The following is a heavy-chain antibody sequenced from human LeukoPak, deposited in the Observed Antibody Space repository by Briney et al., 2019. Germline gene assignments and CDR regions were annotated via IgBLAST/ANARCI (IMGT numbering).Heavy chain of an antibody. CDR2: IHYSGIT. Sequence: SETLSLTCTVSGGSISSYYWSWIRQPPGKGLEWIGYIHYSGITNYNPSLKSRVTISVDTSKNQFSLKLSSVTAADTAVYYCARAPTLYYYNMDVWGKGTTVTVSS. CDR1: GGSISSYY. J-gene: IGHJ6*03. V-gene: IGHV4-59*01. CDR3: ARAPTLYYYNMDV.